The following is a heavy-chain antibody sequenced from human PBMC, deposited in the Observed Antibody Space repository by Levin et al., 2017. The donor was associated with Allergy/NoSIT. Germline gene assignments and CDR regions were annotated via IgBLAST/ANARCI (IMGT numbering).Heavy chain of an antibody. CDR3: GKDTIGSSTYYDY. V-gene: IGHV3-23*01. J-gene: IGHJ4*02. CDR2: ISRSSDTI. CDR1: GFTFSSYA. Sequence: GGSLRLSCVASGFTFSSYAMSWVRQAPGKGLECVAVISRSSDTIYYVDSVKGRFTISRDNSKHTLYLQMNSLRAEDTAVYYCGKDTIGSSTYYDYWGQGTQVTVSS. D-gene: IGHD2-2*01.